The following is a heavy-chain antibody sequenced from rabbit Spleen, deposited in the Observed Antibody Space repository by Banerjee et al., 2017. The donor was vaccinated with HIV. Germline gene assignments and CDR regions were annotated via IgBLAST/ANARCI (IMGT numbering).Heavy chain of an antibody. V-gene: IGHV1S40*01. CDR3: ARDAYSTRWGADL. J-gene: IGHJ4*01. Sequence: QSLEESGGDLVKPGASLTLTCTASGFSFSSNYCMCWVRQAPGKGLEWIACTNTGSGSTWYASWAKGRFTISKPSSTTVDLKMTSLTAADTATYFCARDAYSTRWGADLWGPGTLVTVS. CDR2: TNTGSGST. D-gene: IGHD4-1*01. CDR1: GFSFSSNYC.